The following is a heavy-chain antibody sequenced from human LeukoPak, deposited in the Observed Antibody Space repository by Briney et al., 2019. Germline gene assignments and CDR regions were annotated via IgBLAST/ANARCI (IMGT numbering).Heavy chain of an antibody. Sequence: SETLSLTCAVHGGSFSGYYWNSIRQPPGKGLEWNGEINDSGTTNYNPSIKDRVTISLDTSKNQFSLKLTSVTAADTAVYYCARLSMTSQDSWGQGTLVTVSS. J-gene: IGHJ4*02. CDR3: ARLSMTSQDS. D-gene: IGHD2/OR15-2a*01. V-gene: IGHV4-34*01. CDR1: GGSFSGYY. CDR2: INDSGTT.